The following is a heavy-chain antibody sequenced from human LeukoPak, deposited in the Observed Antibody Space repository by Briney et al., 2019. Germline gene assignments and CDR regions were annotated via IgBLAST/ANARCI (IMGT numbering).Heavy chain of an antibody. CDR3: AGRGDYYDSSGYYQN. Sequence: ALVKVSCKASGYTFTGYYMHWVRQAPGQGLEWMGWINPNSGGTNYAQKFQGRVTMTRDTSISTAYMELSRLRSDDTAVYYCAGRGDYYDSSGYYQNWGQGTLVTVSS. D-gene: IGHD3-22*01. CDR2: INPNSGGT. CDR1: GYTFTGYY. J-gene: IGHJ4*02. V-gene: IGHV1-2*02.